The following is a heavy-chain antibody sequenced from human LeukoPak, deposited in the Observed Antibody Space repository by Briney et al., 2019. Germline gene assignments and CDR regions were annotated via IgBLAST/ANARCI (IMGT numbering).Heavy chain of an antibody. CDR1: GGSISSSNYY. D-gene: IGHD3-16*01. Sequence: PSETLSLTCTVSGGSISSSNYYWSWIRQRPGKGLEWIGYIYYSGTTYYNPSLKSRVAMSLDTSKNQFSLKLSSVTAADTAVYYCARVRYDTVAYPKVSWFDPWGQGTLVTVSS. J-gene: IGHJ5*02. CDR2: IYYSGTT. V-gene: IGHV4-31*03. CDR3: ARVRYDTVAYPKVSWFDP.